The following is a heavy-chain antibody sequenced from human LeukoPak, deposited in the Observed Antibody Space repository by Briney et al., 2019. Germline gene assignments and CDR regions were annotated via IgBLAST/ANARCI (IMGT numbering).Heavy chain of an antibody. J-gene: IGHJ6*02. V-gene: IGHV3-30*03. CDR2: VGYDGSNQ. D-gene: IGHD2-15*01. Sequence: GGSLRLSCVASGFTFNRHAMHWVRQAPGKGLEWVAVVGYDGSNQHYGDSVQGRFTTSRDNSKNTLYLQMDSLRGDDTAVYYCAREVASGYYYGMDVWGQGTTVTVSS. CDR3: AREVASGYYYGMDV. CDR1: GFTFNRHA.